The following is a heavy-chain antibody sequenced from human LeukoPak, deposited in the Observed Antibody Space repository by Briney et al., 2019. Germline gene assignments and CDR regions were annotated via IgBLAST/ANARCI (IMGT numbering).Heavy chain of an antibody. D-gene: IGHD2-15*01. CDR1: GGSISSYY. CDR3: ARSPLGYCSGGSCYRGPDKNDYYYGMDV. J-gene: IGHJ6*02. CDR2: IYDIGST. Sequence: PSETLSLTCTVAGGSISSYYCGWVRQPPGKGLGWIGYIYDIGSTNYKPSLKSRVTISVDTSKNQFSLKLRSVTAADTAVYYCARSPLGYCSGGSCYRGPDKNDYYYGMDVWGQGTTVTVSS. V-gene: IGHV4-59*12.